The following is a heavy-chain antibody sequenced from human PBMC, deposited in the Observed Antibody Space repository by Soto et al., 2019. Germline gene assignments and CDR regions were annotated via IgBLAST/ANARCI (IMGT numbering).Heavy chain of an antibody. CDR2: IYYSGST. V-gene: IGHV4-30-4*01. CDR3: ARVPEYSYGYLLDY. D-gene: IGHD5-18*01. Sequence: SETLSLTCTVSGGSISSGDYYWSWIRQPPGKGLEWIGYIYYSGSTYYNPSLKSRVTISVDTSKNQFSLKLSSVTAADTAVYYCARVPEYSYGYLLDYWGQGTLVTVSS. J-gene: IGHJ4*02. CDR1: GGSISSGDYY.